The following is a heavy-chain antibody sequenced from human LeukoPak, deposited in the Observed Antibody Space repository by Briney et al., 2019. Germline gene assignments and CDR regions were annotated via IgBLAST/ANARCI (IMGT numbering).Heavy chain of an antibody. V-gene: IGHV3-48*03. CDR3: ARGRWLDNDAFDI. Sequence: GGTLRLSCAASGFTFSSYEMNWVRQAPGKGLEWVSYISSSGSTIYYADSVKGRFTIPRDNAKNSLYLQMNSLRAEDTAVYYCARGRWLDNDAFDIWGQGTMVTVSS. CDR2: ISSSGSTI. CDR1: GFTFSSYE. J-gene: IGHJ3*02. D-gene: IGHD6-19*01.